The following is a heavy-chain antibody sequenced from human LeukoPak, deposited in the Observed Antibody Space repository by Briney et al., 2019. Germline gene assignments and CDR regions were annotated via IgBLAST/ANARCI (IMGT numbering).Heavy chain of an antibody. J-gene: IGHJ2*01. CDR1: GGSSSGYY. D-gene: IGHD6-19*01. CDR2: INHSGST. Sequence: PSETLSLTCAVYGGSSSGYYWSWIRQPPGKGLEWIGEINHSGSTNYNPSLKSRVTISVDTSKNQFSLKLSSVTAADTAVYYCARQQWLPNWYFDLWGRGTLVTVSS. CDR3: ARQQWLPNWYFDL. V-gene: IGHV4-34*01.